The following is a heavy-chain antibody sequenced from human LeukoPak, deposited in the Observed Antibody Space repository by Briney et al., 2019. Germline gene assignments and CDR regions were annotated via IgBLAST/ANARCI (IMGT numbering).Heavy chain of an antibody. CDR1: GFTFSSYS. CDR2: ISSSSSYI. CDR3: AGEGNGDPDY. Sequence: GGSLRLSCAASGFTFSSYSMNWVRQAPGKGLEWVSSISSSSSYIYYADSVKGRFTISRDNAKNSLYLQMNSLRAEDTAVYYCAGEGNGDPDYWGQGTLVTVSS. D-gene: IGHD4-17*01. V-gene: IGHV3-21*01. J-gene: IGHJ4*02.